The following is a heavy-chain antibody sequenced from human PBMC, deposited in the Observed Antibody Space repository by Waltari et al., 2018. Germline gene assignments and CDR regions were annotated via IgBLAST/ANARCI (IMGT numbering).Heavy chain of an antibody. V-gene: IGHV3-74*01. D-gene: IGHD6-13*01. CDR3: ARAQVREQLILDYFDF. Sequence: EVQLVESGGGLVQPGGFLRLSCAASGFTFSSFWMHWVRQAPGEGLVWVSRINTEGSSANYADSVKGRFTISRDNAKNTLYLQMDSLRAEDTAVYYCARAQVREQLILDYFDFWGQGTLVSVSS. CDR2: INTEGSSA. CDR1: GFTFSSFW. J-gene: IGHJ4*02.